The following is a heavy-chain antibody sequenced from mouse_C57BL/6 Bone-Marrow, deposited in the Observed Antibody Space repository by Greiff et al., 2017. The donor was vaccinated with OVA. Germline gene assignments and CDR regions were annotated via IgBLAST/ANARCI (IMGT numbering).Heavy chain of an antibody. Sequence: VQLQQSGAELVRPGTSVKLSCKASGYTFTSYWMHWVKQRPGQGLEWIGVIDPSDSYTNYNQKFKGKATLTVDTSSSTAYMQLSSLTSEDSAVYYCARSRLYYFDYWGQGTTLTVSS. CDR1: GYTFTSYW. CDR2: IDPSDSYT. J-gene: IGHJ2*01. V-gene: IGHV1-59*01. CDR3: ARSRLYYFDY.